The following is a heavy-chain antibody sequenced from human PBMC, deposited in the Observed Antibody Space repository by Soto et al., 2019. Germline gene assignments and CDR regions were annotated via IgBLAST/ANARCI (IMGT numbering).Heavy chain of an antibody. CDR2: IIPIFGTA. J-gene: IGHJ4*02. Sequence: GASVKVSCKVSGGTFSSYAISWVRQAPGQGLEWMGGIIPIFGTANYAQKFQGRVTITADESTSTAYMELSSLRSEDTAVYYCASPARYSGYDSHFDYWGQGTLVTVSS. CDR1: GGTFSSYA. CDR3: ASPARYSGYDSHFDY. D-gene: IGHD5-12*01. V-gene: IGHV1-69*13.